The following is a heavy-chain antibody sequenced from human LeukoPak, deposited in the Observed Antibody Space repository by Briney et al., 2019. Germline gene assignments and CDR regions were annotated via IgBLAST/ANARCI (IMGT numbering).Heavy chain of an antibody. V-gene: IGHV3-33*06. J-gene: IGHJ4*02. CDR3: AKTGGSYAFDY. Sequence: GGSLGLFCAASGFTFSSYGMHWVRQAPGKGLEWVAVIWYDGSNKYYADSVKGRFTISRDNSKNTLYLQMNSLRAEDTAVYYCAKTGGSYAFDYWGQGTLVTVSS. D-gene: IGHD1-26*01. CDR2: IWYDGSNK. CDR1: GFTFSSYG.